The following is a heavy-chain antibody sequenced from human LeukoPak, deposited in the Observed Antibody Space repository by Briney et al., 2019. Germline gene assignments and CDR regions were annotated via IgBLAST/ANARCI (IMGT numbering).Heavy chain of an antibody. CDR2: IEPSDSYT. Sequence: GESLKISCKGSGYSFTSYWISWVRQMPGKGLEWMGRIEPSDSYTNYRPSFQGHVTIPADKSITTAYLQWSSLKAWDTPIYYCPRRTDYGDYSAYWGQGTLVTVSS. D-gene: IGHD4-17*01. J-gene: IGHJ4*02. CDR3: PRRTDYGDYSAY. CDR1: GYSFTSYW. V-gene: IGHV5-10-1*01.